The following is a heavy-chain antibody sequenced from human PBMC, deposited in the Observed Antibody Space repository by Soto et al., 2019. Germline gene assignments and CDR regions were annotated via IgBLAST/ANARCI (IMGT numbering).Heavy chain of an antibody. CDR3: ARGGGLPDCAGYCQPDY. CDR1: GASISSSGYS. D-gene: IGHD2-21*02. Sequence: QLQLQESGSGLLEPSQTLSLTCAVSGASISSSGYSWNWIRQAPGRGLEWIGSFLYTGTSSYDPSLKSRVTISADKSKNQFSLQLTSVTAADTAVYHCARGGGLPDCAGYCQPDYWGQGTLVTVSS. V-gene: IGHV4-30-2*01. CDR2: FLYTGTS. J-gene: IGHJ4*02.